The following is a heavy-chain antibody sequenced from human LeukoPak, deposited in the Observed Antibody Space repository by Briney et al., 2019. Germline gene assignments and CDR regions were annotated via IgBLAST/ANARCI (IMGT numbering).Heavy chain of an antibody. CDR1: GYTFTSYA. CDR3: ARAGYDTLTLAPDPANDY. V-gene: IGHV1-3*01. CDR2: INAGNGNT. Sequence: GASVKVSCKASGYTFTSYAMHWVRQAPGQRLEWMGWINAGNGNTKYSQKFQGRVTITRDTSASTAYMELSSLRSDDTAVYYCARAGYDTLTLAPDPANDYWGQGTLVTVSS. J-gene: IGHJ4*01. D-gene: IGHD3-9*01.